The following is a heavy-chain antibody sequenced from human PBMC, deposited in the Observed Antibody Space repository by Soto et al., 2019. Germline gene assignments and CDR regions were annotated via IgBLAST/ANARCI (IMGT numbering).Heavy chain of an antibody. Sequence: QVQLVQSGAEVKKPGSSVKVSCKASGGTFSSYAISWVRQAPGQGLEWMGGIIPIFGTANYAQKFQGRVTITADESTSTAYMELISLRSEDTAVYYCARGTSGELLLRYGMDVWGQGTTVTVSS. D-gene: IGHD3-10*01. J-gene: IGHJ6*02. CDR1: GGTFSSYA. CDR3: ARGTSGELLLRYGMDV. V-gene: IGHV1-69*01. CDR2: IIPIFGTA.